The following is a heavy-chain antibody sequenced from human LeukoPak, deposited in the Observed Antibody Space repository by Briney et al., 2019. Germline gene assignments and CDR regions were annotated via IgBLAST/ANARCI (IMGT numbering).Heavy chain of an antibody. V-gene: IGHV1-69*04. CDR1: GGTFSSYA. Sequence: GASVKVSCKASGGTFSSYAISWVRQAPGQGLEWMGRIIPILGIANYAQKFQGRVTITADKSTSTAYMELSSLRSEDTAVYYCASPLITESYSNYGSLAEYFQHWGQGTLVTVSS. J-gene: IGHJ1*01. CDR2: IIPILGIA. D-gene: IGHD4-4*01. CDR3: ASPLITESYSNYGSLAEYFQH.